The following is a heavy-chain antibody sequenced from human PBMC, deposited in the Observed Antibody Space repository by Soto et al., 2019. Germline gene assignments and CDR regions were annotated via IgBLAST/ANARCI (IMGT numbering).Heavy chain of an antibody. J-gene: IGHJ4*02. V-gene: IGHV4-59*08. D-gene: IGHD7-27*01. CDR3: ARRGDWGSDEFDY. CDR1: GGSISPYY. Sequence: QVQLQESGPGLVKPSETLSLTCTVSGGSISPYYWSWIRQPPGKGLEWIGYIYYSGSTSYNPSLKSRVTIAVATAKNQFSLNLSSMTATDTAVYSCARRGDWGSDEFDYWGQGTLVTVSS. CDR2: IYYSGST.